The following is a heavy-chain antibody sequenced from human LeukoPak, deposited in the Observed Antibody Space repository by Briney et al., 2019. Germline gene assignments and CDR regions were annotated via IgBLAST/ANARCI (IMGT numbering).Heavy chain of an antibody. CDR2: IYHSGST. Sequence: SETLSLTCAVSGYSISSGYYWGWIRQPPGKGLEWIGSIYHSGSTYYNPSLKSRVTISVDTSKNQFSLKLSSVTAADTAVYYCARAVGMVVTVWGQGTLVTVSS. J-gene: IGHJ4*02. V-gene: IGHV4-38-2*01. CDR1: GYSISSGYY. CDR3: ARAVGMVVTV. D-gene: IGHD4/OR15-4a*01.